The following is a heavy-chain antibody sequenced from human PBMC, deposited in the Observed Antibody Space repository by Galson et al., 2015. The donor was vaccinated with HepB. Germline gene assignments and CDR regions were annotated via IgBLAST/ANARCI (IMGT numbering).Heavy chain of an antibody. CDR3: ASGSASY. J-gene: IGHJ4*02. Sequence: SLRLSCAASGFTFSTYWMNWVRQAPGKGLEWVASIKPDGSNEYYVDSVKGRFTISRDNTKNSLYLQMDSLRAEDSAVYYCASGSASYWGQGTLVTVSS. D-gene: IGHD3-10*01. V-gene: IGHV3-7*01. CDR2: IKPDGSNE. CDR1: GFTFSTYW.